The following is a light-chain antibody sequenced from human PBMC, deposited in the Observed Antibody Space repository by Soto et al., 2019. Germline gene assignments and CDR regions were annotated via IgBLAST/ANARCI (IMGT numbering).Light chain of an antibody. V-gene: IGKV1-27*01. Sequence: DIQMTQSPSSLSASVGDRVTITCRASQGISSYLAWYQQRPGKVPKLLIYAASTLQSGVPSRFSGSGSGTDFTLTINSLQPEDVATYYCQKYNSAPLTFGPGTKVDIK. CDR3: QKYNSAPLT. CDR2: AAS. J-gene: IGKJ3*01. CDR1: QGISSY.